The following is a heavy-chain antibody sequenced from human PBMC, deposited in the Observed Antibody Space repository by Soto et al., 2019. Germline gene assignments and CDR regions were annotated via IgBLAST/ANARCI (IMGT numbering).Heavy chain of an antibody. CDR2: ISGGGGGT. D-gene: IGHD3-9*01. Sequence: GGSLRLSCAASGFTFSNYALNWVRHAPWKGLEWVSGISGGGGGTHYTDSVKGRFTISRDNSKNTVFLQMNSLRAEDTAVYFCTKGSHYDILTAYHAFDFWGPGTLVTVSS. CDR3: TKGSHYDILTAYHAFDF. CDR1: GFTFSNYA. J-gene: IGHJ4*02. V-gene: IGHV3-23*01.